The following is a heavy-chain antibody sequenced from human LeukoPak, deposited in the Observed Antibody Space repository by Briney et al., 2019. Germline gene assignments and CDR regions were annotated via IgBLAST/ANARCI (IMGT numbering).Heavy chain of an antibody. D-gene: IGHD3-22*01. Sequence: GGSLRLSCAASGFTFDDYAMHWVRQAPGKGLEWVSGISWNSGSIGYADSVKGRFTISRDNAKNSLYLQMNSLRAEDTALYYCAKFRRDGYYDSSDPPADAFDIWGQGTMVTVSS. V-gene: IGHV3-9*01. CDR3: AKFRRDGYYDSSDPPADAFDI. CDR2: ISWNSGSI. CDR1: GFTFDDYA. J-gene: IGHJ3*02.